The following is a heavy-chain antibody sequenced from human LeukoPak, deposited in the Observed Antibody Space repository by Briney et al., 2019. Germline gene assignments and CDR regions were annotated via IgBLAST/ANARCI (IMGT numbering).Heavy chain of an antibody. Sequence: GGSLTLSCAASGYIFSRYAMSWPPQSTGRALEWVSHISGSGGSTYYADSVKGRFTISRDNSKNTLYLQMNSLRAEDTAVYYCAKDQGHCGGDCYYFDYWGQGTLVTVSS. CDR1: GYIFSRYA. V-gene: IGHV3-23*01. J-gene: IGHJ4*02. CDR3: AKDQGHCGGDCYYFDY. D-gene: IGHD2-21*02. CDR2: ISGSGGST.